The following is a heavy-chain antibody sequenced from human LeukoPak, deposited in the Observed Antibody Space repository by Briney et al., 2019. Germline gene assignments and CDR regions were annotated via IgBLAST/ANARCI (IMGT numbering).Heavy chain of an antibody. CDR3: ARDAGTFDY. CDR1: GGSFSGYY. Sequence: SETLSLTCAVYGGSFSGYYWSWIRQPPGKGLEWIGEINHSGSTNYNPSLKSRVTISVDTSKNQFSLKLSSVTAADTAVYYCARDAGTFDYWGQGTLVTVSS. D-gene: IGHD1-1*01. V-gene: IGHV4-34*01. J-gene: IGHJ4*02. CDR2: INHSGST.